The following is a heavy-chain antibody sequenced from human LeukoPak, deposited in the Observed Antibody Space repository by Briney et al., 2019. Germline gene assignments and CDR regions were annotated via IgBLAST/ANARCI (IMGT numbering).Heavy chain of an antibody. D-gene: IGHD6-19*01. Sequence: SETLSLTCTVSGGSISSYYWSWIRQPPGKGLEWIGYIYYSGSTNYNPSLKSRVTISVDTSKNQFPLKLSSVTAADTAVYYCARDQADRYYYYGMDVWGQGTTVTVSS. CDR2: IYYSGST. CDR3: ARDQADRYYYYGMDV. V-gene: IGHV4-59*01. J-gene: IGHJ6*02. CDR1: GGSISSYY.